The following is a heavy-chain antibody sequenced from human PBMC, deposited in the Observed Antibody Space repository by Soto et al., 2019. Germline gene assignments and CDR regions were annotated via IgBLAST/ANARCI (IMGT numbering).Heavy chain of an antibody. CDR2: IYPGDSET. CDR1: GYSFTSYW. Sequence: PGESLKISCKGSGYSFTSYWIGWVRQMPGKGLEWMGIIYPGDSETRYRPSFQGQVTISADKSISTAYLQWSSLEASDSAMYYCARHSEDTVTPDFWGQGTLVTGSS. J-gene: IGHJ4*02. V-gene: IGHV5-51*01. CDR3: ARHSEDTVTPDF. D-gene: IGHD4-17*01.